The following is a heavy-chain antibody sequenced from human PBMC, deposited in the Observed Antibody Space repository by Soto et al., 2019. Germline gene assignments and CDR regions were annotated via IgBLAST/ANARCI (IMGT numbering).Heavy chain of an antibody. V-gene: IGHV1-8*01. CDR3: ARWTDSSSWYSVYYYGMDV. CDR1: GYTFTSYD. D-gene: IGHD6-13*01. Sequence: ASVKVSCKASGYTFTSYDINWVRQATGQGLEWMGWMNPNSGNTGYAQKFQGRVTMTRNTSISTAYMELSSLRSEDTAVYYCARWTDSSSWYSVYYYGMDVWGQGTTVTVSS. J-gene: IGHJ6*02. CDR2: MNPNSGNT.